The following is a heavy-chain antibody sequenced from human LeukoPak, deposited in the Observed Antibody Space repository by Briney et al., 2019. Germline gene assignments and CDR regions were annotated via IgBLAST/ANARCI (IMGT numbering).Heavy chain of an antibody. CDR2: IGTAGDT. CDR3: AKDGYSGPSDY. Sequence: PGGSLRLSCAASGFTFSSYDMHWVRQATGKGLEWVSAIGTAGDTYYPGSVKGRFTISRENAKNSLYLQMNSLRAEDTAVYYCAKDGYSGPSDYWGQGTLVTVSS. V-gene: IGHV3-13*01. CDR1: GFTFSSYD. D-gene: IGHD5-12*01. J-gene: IGHJ4*02.